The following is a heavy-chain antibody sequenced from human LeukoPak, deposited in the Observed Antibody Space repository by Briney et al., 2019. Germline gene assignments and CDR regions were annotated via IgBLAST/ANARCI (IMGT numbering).Heavy chain of an antibody. V-gene: IGHV3-74*01. CDR1: GFTYTDYW. J-gene: IGHJ5*02. D-gene: IGHD5-18*01. CDR2: INPDGTII. Sequence: PGGSLRLSCVGSGFTYTDYWMHWFRQAPGNGPVWVSRINPDGTIIDYADSVKGRFSISRDNAKNLLYLQMNGLRADDTAVYYCAKDLSWNTADRWGQGILVTVSS. CDR3: AKDLSWNTADR.